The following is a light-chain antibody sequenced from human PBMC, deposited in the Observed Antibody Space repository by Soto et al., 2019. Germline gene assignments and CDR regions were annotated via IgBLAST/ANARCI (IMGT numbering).Light chain of an antibody. Sequence: QPVLTQSPSASASLGASVKLTCTLSSGHSNYVIAWHQQQPEKGPRYLMKPNSDGSHSKGDGIPDRFSGSSSGAERYLTISSLQSEDEADYYCQTWDTGIRVFGGGTKLTVL. CDR3: QTWDTGIRV. V-gene: IGLV4-69*01. J-gene: IGLJ2*01. CDR2: PNSDGSH. CDR1: SGHSNYV.